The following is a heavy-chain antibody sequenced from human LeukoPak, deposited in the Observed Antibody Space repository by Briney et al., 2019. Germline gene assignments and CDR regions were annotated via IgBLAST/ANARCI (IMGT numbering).Heavy chain of an antibody. CDR1: GFTFSSYG. J-gene: IGHJ4*02. D-gene: IGHD3-10*01. CDR2: IWYDGSNK. CDR3: ARGLYGSGSDYYFDY. Sequence: PGRSLRLSCAASGFTFSSYGMHWVRQAPGKGLEWVAVIWYDGSNKYYADSVKGRFTISRDNSKNTLYLQMNSLRAEDTAVYYCARGLYGSGSDYYFDYWGQGTLVTVSS. V-gene: IGHV3-30*19.